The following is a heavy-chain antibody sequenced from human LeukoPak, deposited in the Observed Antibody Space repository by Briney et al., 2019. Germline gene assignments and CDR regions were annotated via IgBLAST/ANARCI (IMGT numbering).Heavy chain of an antibody. Sequence: GSLRLSCAASGFPLSAYSMHWVRQAPGKGLEWVSYISSSSSYIHYADSVKGRFTISRDNANNSLFLQMNSLRPEDTAFYYCARTPTYYDNGGDYPWGQGILVTVSS. CDR1: GFPLSAYS. D-gene: IGHD3-22*01. V-gene: IGHV3-21*01. J-gene: IGHJ5*02. CDR3: ARTPTYYDNGGDYP. CDR2: ISSSSSYI.